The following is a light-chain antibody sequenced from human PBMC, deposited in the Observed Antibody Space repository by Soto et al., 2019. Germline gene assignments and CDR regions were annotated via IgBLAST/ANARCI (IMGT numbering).Light chain of an antibody. CDR2: DAS. CDR3: QQYKSYST. J-gene: IGKJ1*01. V-gene: IGKV1-5*01. CDR1: QSLNTR. Sequence: DIQMTQSPSTLSASVGARVPLTCRASQSLNTRLAWYQQRPGKEPKLLIYDASTLESGVPSRFSGGGSGTEFTLTINNLQPDDLATYICQQYKSYSTFGRGTKVDIK.